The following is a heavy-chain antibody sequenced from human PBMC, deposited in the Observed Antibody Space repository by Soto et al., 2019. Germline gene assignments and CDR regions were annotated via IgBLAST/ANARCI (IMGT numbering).Heavy chain of an antibody. CDR2: INSDGSST. Sequence: PGGSLRLSCAASGFTFSSYWMHWVRQVPGKGLVWVSRINSDGSSTSYADFVKGRFTISRDNAKNTLYLQMNSLRAEDTALYYCSRDTFGEEDYWGQGTLVTVSS. CDR1: GFTFSSYW. J-gene: IGHJ4*02. V-gene: IGHV3-74*01. D-gene: IGHD3-3*01. CDR3: SRDTFGEEDY.